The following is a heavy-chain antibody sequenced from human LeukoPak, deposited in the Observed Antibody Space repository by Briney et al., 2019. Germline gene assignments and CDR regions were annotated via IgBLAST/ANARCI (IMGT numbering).Heavy chain of an antibody. J-gene: IGHJ4*02. CDR2: IYYSGGT. CDR3: ARVPTVTFFDY. V-gene: IGHV4-39*07. CDR1: GGSMSSSSYY. Sequence: PSETLSLTCTVSGGSMSSSSYYWGWIRQPPGKGLEWIGSIYYSGGTYQNPSLKSRVTISVDTSKNQFSLKLSSVTAADTAVYYCARVPTVTFFDYWGQGTLVTVSS. D-gene: IGHD4-17*01.